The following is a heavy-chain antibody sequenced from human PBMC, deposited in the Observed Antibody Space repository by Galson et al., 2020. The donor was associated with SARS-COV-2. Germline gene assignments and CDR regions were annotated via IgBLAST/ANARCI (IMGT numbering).Heavy chain of an antibody. CDR2: IYYSGST. V-gene: IGHV4-59*01. D-gene: IGHD4-17*01. Sequence: SETLSLTCTVSGGSINSYYWSWIRQPPGKALEWFGFIYYSGSTNYNPSFKSRVTLTVDTSKNQFTLKLSSVTAADTAVYYCARGEGDGDYTSFYYYYYMDVWGKGTTVTVSS. CDR3: ARGEGDGDYTSFYYYYYMDV. CDR1: GGSINSYY. J-gene: IGHJ6*03.